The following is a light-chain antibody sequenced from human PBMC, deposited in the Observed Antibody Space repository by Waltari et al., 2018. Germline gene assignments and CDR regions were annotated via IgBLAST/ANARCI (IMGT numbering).Light chain of an antibody. Sequence: EIQMTPSPSPLSASVGDRVPIPCRARPSISSYLHWYQQKPGEPPNLLIYAASRLQSGVPSRLSGGWSGRDFSFTINSLQPEGFSTYYCQQGYSNLTGTCGQDTKVEMK. J-gene: IGKJ1*01. CDR1: PSISSY. V-gene: IGKV1-39*01. CDR3: QQGYSNLTGT. CDR2: AAS.